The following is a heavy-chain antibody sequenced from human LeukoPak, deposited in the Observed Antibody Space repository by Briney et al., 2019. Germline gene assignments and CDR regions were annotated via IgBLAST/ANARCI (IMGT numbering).Heavy chain of an antibody. D-gene: IGHD6-13*01. CDR1: GFTFSSYE. CDR2: ISSSGSTI. CDR3: ARAIAAAGPFDY. J-gene: IGHJ4*02. V-gene: IGHV3-48*03. Sequence: GGSQRLSCAASGFTFSSYEMNWVRQAPGKGLEWVSHISSSGSTIYYADSVKGRFTISRDNAKNSLYLQMNSLRAEDTAVYYCARAIAAAGPFDYWGQGTLVTVSS.